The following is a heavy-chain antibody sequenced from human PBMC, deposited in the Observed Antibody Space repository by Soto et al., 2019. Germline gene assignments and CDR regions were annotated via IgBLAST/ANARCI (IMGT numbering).Heavy chain of an antibody. Sequence: QVQLQESGPGLVKPSETLSLTCTVSGGSISSYYWSWIRQPPGKGLEWIGYIYYSGSTHYNPSLKSRHTIPVDTAKNQFSLKLSSVTAADTAVYYCARRYGSCFDYWGQGTLVTVSS. CDR2: IYYSGST. CDR3: ARRYGSCFDY. J-gene: IGHJ4*02. CDR1: GGSISSYY. D-gene: IGHD5-18*01. V-gene: IGHV4-59*08.